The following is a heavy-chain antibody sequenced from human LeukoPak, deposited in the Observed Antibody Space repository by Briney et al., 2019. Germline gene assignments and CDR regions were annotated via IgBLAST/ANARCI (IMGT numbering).Heavy chain of an antibody. J-gene: IGHJ5*02. CDR3: ARGPRGYDSSGGP. CDR2: IKQEGTET. CDR1: GFTFSSYW. Sequence: GGSLRLSCEASGFTFSSYWMSWVRQTPGKGLEWLANIKQEGTETYYVDSVKGRFTISRDNAKSSLYLQMNSLRAEDTAVYYCARGPRGYDSSGGPWGQGTLVTVSS. V-gene: IGHV3-7*01. D-gene: IGHD3-22*01.